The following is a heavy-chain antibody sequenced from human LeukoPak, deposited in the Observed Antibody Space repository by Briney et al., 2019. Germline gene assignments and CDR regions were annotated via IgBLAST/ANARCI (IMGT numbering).Heavy chain of an antibody. V-gene: IGHV3-23*01. CDR2: ISGSGGNT. Sequence: GGSLRLSCAASGFTFSSYAMSWVRQAPGKGLEWVSAISGSGGNTYYADSVKGRFTISRDNSKNTLYLQMNSLRAEDAAVYYCAKDLRDSSGYYFKYYYYYYMDVWGKGTTVTVSS. J-gene: IGHJ6*03. CDR1: GFTFSSYA. D-gene: IGHD3-22*01. CDR3: AKDLRDSSGYYFKYYYYYYMDV.